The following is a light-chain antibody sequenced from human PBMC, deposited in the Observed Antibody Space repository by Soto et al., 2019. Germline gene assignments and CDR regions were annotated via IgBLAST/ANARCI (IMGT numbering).Light chain of an antibody. CDR2: EVN. CDR3: TSYTSSNTPV. CDR1: SSDVGGYNY. J-gene: IGLJ3*02. Sequence: QSALTQPASVSGSPGQSITISCTGTSSDVGGYNYVSWYQQHPGKAPKLMIYEVNNRPSGVSNRFSGSKSGNTASLTISGLQAEDEADYHCTSYTSSNTPVFGGGTKVTVL. V-gene: IGLV2-14*01.